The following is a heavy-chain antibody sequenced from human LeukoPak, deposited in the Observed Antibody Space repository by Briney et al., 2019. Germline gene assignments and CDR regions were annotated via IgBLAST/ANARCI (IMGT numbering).Heavy chain of an antibody. D-gene: IGHD3-3*01. Sequence: GGSLRLSCAASGFTVSSNYMSWVRQAPGKGLEWVSVIYSGDITYYADSVEGRFTISRDNSKNTLYLQMDSLRAEDTAVYYCARDRAWNYFDYWGQGTLVTVSS. CDR1: GFTVSSNY. J-gene: IGHJ4*02. V-gene: IGHV3-53*05. CDR3: ARDRAWNYFDY. CDR2: IYSGDIT.